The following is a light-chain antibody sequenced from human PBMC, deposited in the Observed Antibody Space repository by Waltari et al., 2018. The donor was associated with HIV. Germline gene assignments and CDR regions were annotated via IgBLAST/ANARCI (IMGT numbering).Light chain of an antibody. J-gene: IGKJ5*01. CDR2: MSS. CDR1: QTLLHKNEKND. V-gene: IGKV2-28*01. CDR3: MQALHTPIT. Sequence: DVLLTQSPASLAATPGESAAISCKSNQTLLHKNEKNDLDWYVKKSGQTPQLLMYMSSNLAAGVPVRFSGSGSGTDFTLKISRVEAEDVGLYYCMQALHTPITFGQGTRLEI.